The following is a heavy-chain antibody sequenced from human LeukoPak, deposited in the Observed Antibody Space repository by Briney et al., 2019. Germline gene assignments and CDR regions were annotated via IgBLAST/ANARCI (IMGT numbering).Heavy chain of an antibody. CDR1: GMSITSRHY. J-gene: IGHJ4*02. Sequence: PSETLSLTCSVSGMSITSRHYWGWIRQPPGKGLEWIGEINHSGSTNYNPSLKSRVTISVDTSKNQFSLKLSSVTAADTAVYYCARGSAVTTYYWGQGTLVTVSS. CDR2: INHSGST. V-gene: IGHV4-34*01. CDR3: ARGSAVTTYY. D-gene: IGHD4-17*01.